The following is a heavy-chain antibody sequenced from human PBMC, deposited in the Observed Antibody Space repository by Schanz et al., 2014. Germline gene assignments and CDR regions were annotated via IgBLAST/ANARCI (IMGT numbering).Heavy chain of an antibody. J-gene: IGHJ4*02. Sequence: QVQLVQSGAEVKKPGASVKVSCKASGYTFTTYAMSWVRQAPGQGLEWVGWISVYNGNTKYPQKLQGRVTMTTDTSTSTVYMELRSLRSDDTAVYYCARSAGRDFWSGYYTRFDYWGQGTLVTVSS. CDR1: GYTFTTYA. D-gene: IGHD3-3*01. V-gene: IGHV1-18*01. CDR3: ARSAGRDFWSGYYTRFDY. CDR2: ISVYNGNT.